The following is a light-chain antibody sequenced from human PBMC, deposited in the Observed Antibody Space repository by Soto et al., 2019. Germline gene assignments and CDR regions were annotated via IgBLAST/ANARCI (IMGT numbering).Light chain of an antibody. V-gene: IGKV1-33*01. CDR3: QQNERPPFT. CDR1: QNTSNY. Sequence: DIHVTQSPPSLSASVGDRATLTCRATQNTSNYLNWYQVKPGKAPKLLIYDGSTVAIGVPSRFGGSASGTDFTSTISGLQPEDVATYYWQQNERPPFTFGPGTKVHIK. J-gene: IGKJ3*01. CDR2: DGS.